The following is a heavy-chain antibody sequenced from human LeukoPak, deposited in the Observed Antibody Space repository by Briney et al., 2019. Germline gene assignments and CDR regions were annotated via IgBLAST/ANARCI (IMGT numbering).Heavy chain of an antibody. J-gene: IGHJ6*02. CDR1: GFTFSRYS. V-gene: IGHV3-48*01. Sequence: GGSLRLSCAASGFTFSRYSLNWVRQAPGKGLEWVSYISSNSRDTFYADSVRGRFTISRDNAKNSLYLQMNSLRVEDTAVYYSARDKLFGVVMPHKFYGMDVWGQGTTVTVSS. D-gene: IGHD3-3*01. CDR2: ISSNSRDT. CDR3: ARDKLFGVVMPHKFYGMDV.